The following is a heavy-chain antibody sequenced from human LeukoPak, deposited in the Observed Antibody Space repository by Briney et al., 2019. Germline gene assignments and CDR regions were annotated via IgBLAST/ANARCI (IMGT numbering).Heavy chain of an antibody. CDR3: ARGRTARAFDI. Sequence: GGSLRLSCAASGFTFSSYEMNWVRRAPGKGLEWVSYISSSGSTIYYADSVKGRFTISRDNAKNSLYLQMNSLRAEDTAVYYCARGRTARAFDIWGQGTMVTVSS. J-gene: IGHJ3*02. V-gene: IGHV3-48*03. CDR2: ISSSGSTI. CDR1: GFTFSSYE.